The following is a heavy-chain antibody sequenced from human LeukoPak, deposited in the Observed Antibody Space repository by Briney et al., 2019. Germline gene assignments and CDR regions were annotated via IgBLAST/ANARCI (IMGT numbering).Heavy chain of an antibody. Sequence: GGSLRLSCAASGFTVSTNSTAWVRQAPGKGLQWVSVIDSDGATYYADSVRGRFTISRDNSKNTLYLQMNNLRAEDTAVYYCARDKRGGHGFFDFWGQGTLVSVSS. CDR1: GFTVSTNS. V-gene: IGHV3-53*01. CDR2: IDSDGAT. J-gene: IGHJ4*02. CDR3: ARDKRGGHGFFDF. D-gene: IGHD3-10*01.